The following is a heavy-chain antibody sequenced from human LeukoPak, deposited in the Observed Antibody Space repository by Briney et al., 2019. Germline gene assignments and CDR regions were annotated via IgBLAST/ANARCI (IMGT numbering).Heavy chain of an antibody. D-gene: IGHD5-24*01. V-gene: IGHV1-3*03. Sequence: ASVKVSCKTSAYSFTPYAMHWVRQAPGQRLEWMGWINAGNGHTKYSQEFQGRLTITKDTSANTVYMDLSSLRSEDVAFYYCARGRWVATNQPYSFDNWAREPWSPSPQ. J-gene: IGHJ4*02. CDR2: INAGNGHT. CDR1: AYSFTPYA. CDR3: ARGRWVATNQPYSFDN.